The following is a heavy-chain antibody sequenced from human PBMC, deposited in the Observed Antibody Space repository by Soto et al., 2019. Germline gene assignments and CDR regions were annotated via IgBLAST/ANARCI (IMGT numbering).Heavy chain of an antibody. Sequence: QVLLVQTGAEVKKPGASVQISCKASGYTCTTYDMHWVRQAPGQRLEWMGSINANNGNPKYSQRFQGRATFTRDTSATTGYMYLSSLISEDTAVYYCVVSRVWWGFPFWGQGTLVTVSS. J-gene: IGHJ4*02. D-gene: IGHD2-8*02. CDR1: GYTCTTYD. V-gene: IGHV1-3*01. CDR2: INANNGNP. CDR3: VVSRVWWGFPF.